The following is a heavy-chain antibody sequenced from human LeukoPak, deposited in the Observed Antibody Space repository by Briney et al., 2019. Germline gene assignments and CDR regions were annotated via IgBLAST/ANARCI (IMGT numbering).Heavy chain of an antibody. D-gene: IGHD6-13*01. J-gene: IGHJ4*02. V-gene: IGHV3-30-3*01. Sequence: GGSLRLSCAASGFTFSSYAMHWVRQAPGKGLEWMAVISYDGSNKYYADSVKGRFTISRDNSKNTLYLQMNSLRAEDTAVYYCARGSSWYPYWGQGTLVTVSS. CDR2: ISYDGSNK. CDR3: ARGSSWYPY. CDR1: GFTFSSYA.